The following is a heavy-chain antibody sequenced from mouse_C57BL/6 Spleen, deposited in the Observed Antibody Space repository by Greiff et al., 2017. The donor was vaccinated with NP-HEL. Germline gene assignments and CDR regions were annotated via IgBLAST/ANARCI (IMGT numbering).Heavy chain of an antibody. J-gene: IGHJ3*01. CDR1: GYTFTSYW. CDR3: ARSENYGNYGWFAC. V-gene: IGHV1-69*01. CDR2: IDPSDSYT. D-gene: IGHD2-1*01. Sequence: QVQLQQPGSELVMPGASVKLSCKASGYTFTSYWMHWVKQRPGQGLEWIGEIDPSDSYTNYNQKFKGKSTLNVDKSSSPAYMQLRSLTTEDSAVYYCARSENYGNYGWFACWGQGTLVTVSA.